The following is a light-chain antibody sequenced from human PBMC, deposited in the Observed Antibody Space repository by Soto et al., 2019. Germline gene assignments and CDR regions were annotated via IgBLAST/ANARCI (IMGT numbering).Light chain of an antibody. V-gene: IGKV1-33*01. CDR2: GAS. CDR1: QDISDY. J-gene: IGKJ2*01. Sequence: DIQMTQSPSSLSASVGDRVSITCQASQDISDYLNWYQQKPGKAPKLLIYGASHFEAGVPSRFSGSRSGSAFTFTISSLQPEDVAMYFCQQYDNLPYTFGQGTKLEI. CDR3: QQYDNLPYT.